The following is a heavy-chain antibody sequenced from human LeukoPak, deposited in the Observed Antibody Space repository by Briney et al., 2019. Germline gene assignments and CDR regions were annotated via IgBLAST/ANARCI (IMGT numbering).Heavy chain of an antibody. D-gene: IGHD2-8*01. Sequence: ASVKVSCKASGYTFTGYYMHWVRQAPGQGLEWMGRINPNSGGTNYAQKFQGRVTMTRDTSISTAYMELSRLRSDDTAVYYCAREPLYCTNGVRYRSSPAGRDYYYYYMDVWGKGTTVTVSS. J-gene: IGHJ6*03. V-gene: IGHV1-2*06. CDR3: AREPLYCTNGVRYRSSPAGRDYYYYYMDV. CDR1: GYTFTGYY. CDR2: INPNSGGT.